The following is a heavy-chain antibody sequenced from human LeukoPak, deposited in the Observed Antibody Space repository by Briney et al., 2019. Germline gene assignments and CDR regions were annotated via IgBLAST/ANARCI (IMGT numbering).Heavy chain of an antibody. CDR2: IYYSGST. Sequence: PSETLSLTCTVSGGSVSSGSYSWTWIRQPPGKGLEWIGYIYYSGSTNYNPSLKSRVTISVDTSKNQFSLKLSSVTAADTAVYYCASDDGYCSSTSCYEGIAARAYYYYGMDVWGQGTTVTVSS. V-gene: IGHV4-61*01. J-gene: IGHJ6*02. CDR1: GGSVSSGSYS. CDR3: ASDDGYCSSTSCYEGIAARAYYYYGMDV. D-gene: IGHD2-2*01.